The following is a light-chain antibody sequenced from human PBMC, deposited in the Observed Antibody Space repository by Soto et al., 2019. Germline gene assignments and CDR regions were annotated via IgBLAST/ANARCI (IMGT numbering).Light chain of an antibody. V-gene: IGLV2-8*01. CDR3: SSYAGSNNLV. Sequence: QSVLTQPPSASGSPGQSVTISCTGTSSDVGGYNYVSWYQQHPGKAPKFMIYEVSKRPSGVPDRFSGSKSGNTASLTVSGXXXXXEADYYCSSYAGSNNLVFGGGTKLTVL. CDR2: EVS. J-gene: IGLJ2*01. CDR1: SSDVGGYNY.